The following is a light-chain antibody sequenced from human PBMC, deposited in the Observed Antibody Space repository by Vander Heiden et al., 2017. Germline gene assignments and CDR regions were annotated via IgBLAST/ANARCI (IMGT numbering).Light chain of an antibody. CDR2: DAS. CDR3: QHYNHSSTWA. J-gene: IGKJ1*01. CDR1: QSISGW. V-gene: IGKV1-5*01. Sequence: DIQMTHSPPSLSASVGDRVTITCRASQSISGWLAWYQQKPGKAPQLLIYDASHLKTGVPSRFSGSGSGTEFTLTISSLQPDDFATYYCQHYNHSSTWAFGQGTMVEIK.